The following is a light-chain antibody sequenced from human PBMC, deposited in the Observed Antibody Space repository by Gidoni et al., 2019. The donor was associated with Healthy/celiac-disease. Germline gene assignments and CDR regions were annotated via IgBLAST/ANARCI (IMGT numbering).Light chain of an antibody. CDR2: DVS. CDR1: SSDVGGYNY. V-gene: IGLV2-14*01. CDR3: RSYTSSSSYV. J-gene: IGLJ1*01. Sequence: QSALTQTASVSGSPGKSITIACTGTSSDVGGYNYVSWYQQHPGKAPKLMIYDVSNRPSGVSNRFSGSKSGNTASLTISGLQAEDEADYYCRSYTSSSSYVFGTGTKVTVL.